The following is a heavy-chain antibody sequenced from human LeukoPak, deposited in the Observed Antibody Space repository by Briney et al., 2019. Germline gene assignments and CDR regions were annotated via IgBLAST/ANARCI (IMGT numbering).Heavy chain of an antibody. Sequence: GGSLRLSWAASGFTFSSYAMHWVRQAPAKGLEWVAVISYDGSNKYYADSVKGRFTISRDNSKNTLYLQMNSLRAEDTAVYYCASGYCSSTSCYPYYYGMDVWGKGTTVTVSS. J-gene: IGHJ6*04. CDR2: ISYDGSNK. D-gene: IGHD2-2*03. V-gene: IGHV3-30*04. CDR1: GFTFSSYA. CDR3: ASGYCSSTSCYPYYYGMDV.